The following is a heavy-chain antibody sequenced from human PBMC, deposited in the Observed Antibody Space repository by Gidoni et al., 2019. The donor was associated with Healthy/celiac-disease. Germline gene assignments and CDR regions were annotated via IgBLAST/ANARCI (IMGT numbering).Heavy chain of an antibody. J-gene: IGHJ4*02. CDR1: GYSFTSDW. CDR2: IDPCDSDT. D-gene: IGHD2-15*01. CDR3: ARHPPGQLLPFDY. V-gene: IGHV5-51*01. Sequence: EVQLVQSGAEVKKRGESLKSSCKGSGYSFTSDWIGWVRQMPGKGLEWMGIIDPCDSDTSYSPSFQGQVTSSAAKSISTAYLQWSSLKASYTAMYYCARHPPGQLLPFDYWGQGTLVTVSS.